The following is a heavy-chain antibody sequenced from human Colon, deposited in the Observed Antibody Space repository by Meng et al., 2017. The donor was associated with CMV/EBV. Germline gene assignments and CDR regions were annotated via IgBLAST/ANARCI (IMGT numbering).Heavy chain of an antibody. CDR1: GFTFSSYP. CDR2: IRYDGSNK. Sequence: GESLKISCEASGFTFSSYPMHWVRQVPGKGLEWVAFIRYDGSNKYYADSVKGRFTISRDNSKNTLYLQMNSLRAEDTAVYYCAKTVTTNYYYGMDVWGQGTTVTVSS. V-gene: IGHV3-30*02. D-gene: IGHD4-17*01. CDR3: AKTVTTNYYYGMDV. J-gene: IGHJ6*02.